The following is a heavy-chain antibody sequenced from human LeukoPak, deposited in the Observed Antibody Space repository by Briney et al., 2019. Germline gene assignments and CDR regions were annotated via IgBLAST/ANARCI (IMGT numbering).Heavy chain of an antibody. J-gene: IGHJ4*02. Sequence: AETLSLTCVVYGGSFSGDYWSWIRQPPGRGLEWIGEINHSGRTNYNPSLKSRVTISVDTSKNQFSLKLSSVTAADTAVYYCAREGFGELSHFDYWGQGTLVTVSS. V-gene: IGHV4-34*01. CDR1: GGSFSGDY. CDR2: INHSGRT. D-gene: IGHD3-10*01. CDR3: AREGFGELSHFDY.